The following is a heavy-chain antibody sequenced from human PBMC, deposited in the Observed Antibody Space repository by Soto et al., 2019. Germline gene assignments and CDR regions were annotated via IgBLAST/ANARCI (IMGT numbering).Heavy chain of an antibody. Sequence: SVKVSCKASGGTFSSYTISWVRQAPGQGLEWMGRIIPILGIANYAQKFQGRVTITADKSTSTAYMELSSLRSEDTAVYYCARGDGGPPSSYYMDVWGKGTKVTVSS. V-gene: IGHV1-69*02. J-gene: IGHJ6*03. CDR3: ARGDGGPPSSYYMDV. D-gene: IGHD3-16*01. CDR2: IIPILGIA. CDR1: GGTFSSYT.